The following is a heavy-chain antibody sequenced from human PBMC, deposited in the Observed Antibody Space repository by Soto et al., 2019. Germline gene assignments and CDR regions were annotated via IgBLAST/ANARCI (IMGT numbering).Heavy chain of an antibody. CDR2: VYYGGST. CDR1: GDSIRNYY. Sequence: QVQLQESGPGLVKPSETLSLTCTVSGDSIRNYYWNWIRQPPGKGLEWVGYVYYGGSTNYNPSLNSLVTISADTSKSQFSLKLSSVTAADTAVYYCASTTQVWLPFDYWGQGTPVTVSS. CDR3: ASTTQVWLPFDY. D-gene: IGHD5-18*01. J-gene: IGHJ4*02. V-gene: IGHV4-59*01.